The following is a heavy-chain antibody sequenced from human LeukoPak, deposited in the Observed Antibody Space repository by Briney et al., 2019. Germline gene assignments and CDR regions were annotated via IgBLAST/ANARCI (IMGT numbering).Heavy chain of an antibody. V-gene: IGHV3-48*01. CDR2: ISSSSSTI. Sequence: GGSLILSCASSGFTFSSYSMNWVRPAPGKGLEWVSYISSSSSTIYYADSVKGRFTISRDNAKNSLYLQMNSLRAEDTAVYYCAREVNYDFWSGYWNFDYWGQGTLVTVSS. CDR3: AREVNYDFWSGYWNFDY. J-gene: IGHJ4*02. D-gene: IGHD3-3*01. CDR1: GFTFSSYS.